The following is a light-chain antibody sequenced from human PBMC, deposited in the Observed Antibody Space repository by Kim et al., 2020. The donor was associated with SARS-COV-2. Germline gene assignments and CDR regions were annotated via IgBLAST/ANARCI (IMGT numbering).Light chain of an antibody. J-gene: IGLJ3*02. CDR1: NIGGKH. CDR3: QVWDNNTWV. V-gene: IGLV3-9*01. CDR2: RDS. Sequence: SYELTQPLSVSVALGQTASITCGGDNIGGKHVHWYQQKAGQAPVLVIYRDSSRPAEIPERFSGSNSGNTATLTVSRAQAGDEADYYCQVWDNNTWVFGAG.